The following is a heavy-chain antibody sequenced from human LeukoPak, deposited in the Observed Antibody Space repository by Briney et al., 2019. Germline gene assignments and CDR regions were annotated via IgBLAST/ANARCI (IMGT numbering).Heavy chain of an antibody. Sequence: SETLSLTCTVSGGSISSSSYYWGWIRQPPEKRLEWIGSIYYSGSTYYNPSLKSRVTISVDTSKNQFSLKLSSVTAADTAVYYCARHMDIVVVPAAMDYWGQGTLVTVSS. V-gene: IGHV4-39*01. CDR1: GGSISSSSYY. J-gene: IGHJ4*02. D-gene: IGHD2-2*03. CDR3: ARHMDIVVVPAAMDY. CDR2: IYYSGST.